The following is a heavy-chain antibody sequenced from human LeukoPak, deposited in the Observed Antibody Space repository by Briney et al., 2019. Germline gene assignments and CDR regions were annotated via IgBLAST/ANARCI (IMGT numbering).Heavy chain of an antibody. J-gene: IGHJ6*03. D-gene: IGHD6-19*01. V-gene: IGHV4-34*01. CDR3: ATLSGWPLRYYYYYYMDV. Sequence: SETLSLTCAVYGGSFSGYYWSWIRQPPGKGLEWIGEINHSGSTNYNPSLKSRVTISGDTSENQFSLRLSSVTAADTAVYYCATLSGWPLRYYYYYYMDVWGKGTTVTISS. CDR2: INHSGST. CDR1: GGSFSGYY.